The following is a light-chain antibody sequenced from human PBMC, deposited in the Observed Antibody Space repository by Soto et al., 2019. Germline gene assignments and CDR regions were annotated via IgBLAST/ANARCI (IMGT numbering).Light chain of an antibody. V-gene: IGKV1-5*03. CDR3: QQHQTYST. Sequence: DIQMTQSPSTLSGSVGDRVTITCRASQTISIWSAWYQQKPGKAPKLLIYKASTLKSGVPSRFSGSGSGTEFTLTISSLQPDDFATYYCQQHQTYSTFGQGTKVDIK. J-gene: IGKJ1*01. CDR1: QTISIW. CDR2: KAS.